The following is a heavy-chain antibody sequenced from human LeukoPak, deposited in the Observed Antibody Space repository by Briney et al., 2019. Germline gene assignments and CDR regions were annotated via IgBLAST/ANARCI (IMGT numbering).Heavy chain of an antibody. J-gene: IGHJ4*02. CDR1: GFTFSSFT. CDR2: ISSTSAYK. Sequence: PGGPLRLSCAASGFTFSSFTMNWVRQAPGKGLEWVSSISSTSAYKYYADSVKGRFTISRNNAKDSLYLQMNSLRAEDTAVYYCARDLEYGETVVDFDYWGQGTPVTVSS. CDR3: ARDLEYGETVVDFDY. D-gene: IGHD4-17*01. V-gene: IGHV3-21*01.